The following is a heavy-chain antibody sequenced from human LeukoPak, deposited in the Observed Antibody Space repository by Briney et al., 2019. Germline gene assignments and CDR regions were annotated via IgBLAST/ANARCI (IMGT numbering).Heavy chain of an antibody. D-gene: IGHD1-26*01. V-gene: IGHV4-39*01. Sequence: SETLSLTCTASGXSISSSRYFWGWIRQPPGKGLEWIGSIYYSGSTYYNPSFKSRVTISVDTSKNQFSLKLSSVTAADTAVYYCARRGGSDSFDYWGQGTLVTVSS. CDR1: GXSISSSRYF. J-gene: IGHJ4*02. CDR3: ARRGGSDSFDY. CDR2: IYYSGST.